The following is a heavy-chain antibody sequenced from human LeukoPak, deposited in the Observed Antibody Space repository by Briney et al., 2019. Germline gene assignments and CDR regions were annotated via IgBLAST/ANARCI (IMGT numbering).Heavy chain of an antibody. D-gene: IGHD6-6*01. Sequence: GASVKVSCKASGYTFTNCDINWVRQATGQGLEWMGWMNPNSGNTGYAQKLQGRVTITRNTSISTAYMELSSLRSEDTAVYYCARASSSIAALALTLTDYCYMDVWGKGTTVTVSS. CDR1: GYTFTNCD. CDR3: ARASSSIAALALTLTDYCYMDV. CDR2: MNPNSGNT. V-gene: IGHV1-8*03. J-gene: IGHJ6*03.